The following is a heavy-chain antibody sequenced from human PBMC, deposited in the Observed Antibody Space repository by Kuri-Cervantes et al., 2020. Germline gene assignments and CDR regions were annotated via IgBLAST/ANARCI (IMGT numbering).Heavy chain of an antibody. CDR1: GFTFADYA. V-gene: IGHV3-49*03. CDR2: IRSKGYGETP. CDR3: ARGAYQYDY. D-gene: IGHD5-12*01. Sequence: GGSLRLSCSASGFTFADYAMSWFRQAPGEGLEWVSLIRSKGYGETPAYAASVTGRFTISRDDSKTTLYLQMDSLRTEDTAVYFCARGAYQYDYWGQGTRVTVSS. J-gene: IGHJ4*02.